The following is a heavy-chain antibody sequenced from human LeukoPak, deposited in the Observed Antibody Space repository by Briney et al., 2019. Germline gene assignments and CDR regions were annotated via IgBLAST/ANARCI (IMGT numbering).Heavy chain of an antibody. CDR1: EFSFSRSG. CDR3: AKGDSYGYVR. Sequence: GGSLRLFCAASEFSFSRSGMHWVRQAPGKGLEWVTFIRNDGSKKYYADSVKGRFTISRDNSKNTLYLQMNSLRSEDTAVYYCAKGDSYGYVRWGQGTLLTVSS. J-gene: IGHJ4*02. CDR2: IRNDGSKK. D-gene: IGHD5-18*01. V-gene: IGHV3-30*02.